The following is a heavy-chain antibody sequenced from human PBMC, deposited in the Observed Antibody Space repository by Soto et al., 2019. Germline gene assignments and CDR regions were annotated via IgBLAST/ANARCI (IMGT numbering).Heavy chain of an antibody. CDR1: GSSISSSSYY. V-gene: IGHV4-39*01. Sequence: SETLSLTCTVSGSSISSSSYYWGWIRQPPGKGLEWIGSIYYSGSTYYNPSLKSRVTISTDTSNNQFSLKLTSVTAADTAVYYCAARYCTDAVCYYFDYWGQGTLVTVSS. CDR3: AARYCTDAVCYYFDY. J-gene: IGHJ4*02. CDR2: IYYSGST. D-gene: IGHD2-8*01.